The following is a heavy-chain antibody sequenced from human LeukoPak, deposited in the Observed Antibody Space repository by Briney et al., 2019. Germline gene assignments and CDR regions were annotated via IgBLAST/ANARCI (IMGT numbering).Heavy chain of an antibody. J-gene: IGHJ4*02. V-gene: IGHV4-4*07. CDR3: ARDSGLGSSSSV. D-gene: IGHD6-6*01. CDR1: GRSISSYY. Sequence: SETLSLTCTVSGRSISSYYWSWIRQPAGKGLEWLGRIYTSGSTNYNPSLKSRVTMSVDTSKDQFSLKLSSVTAADTAVYYCARDSGLGSSSSVWGQRTLVTVSS. CDR2: IYTSGST.